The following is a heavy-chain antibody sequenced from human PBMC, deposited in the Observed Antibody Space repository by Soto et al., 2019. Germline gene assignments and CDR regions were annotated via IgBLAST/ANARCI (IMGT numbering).Heavy chain of an antibody. V-gene: IGHV3-48*01. D-gene: IGHD3-22*01. CDR2: ISSSSSTI. J-gene: IGHJ3*02. CDR1: GLTFSTYS. Sequence: GGSLRLSCAASGLTFSTYSMNWVRQAPGKGLEWVSYISSSSSTIFYTDSVKGRFTISRDNSKNTLYLQMNSLRAEDTAVYYCAKETDYYDSSGYYPDAFDIWGQGTMVTVS. CDR3: AKETDYYDSSGYYPDAFDI.